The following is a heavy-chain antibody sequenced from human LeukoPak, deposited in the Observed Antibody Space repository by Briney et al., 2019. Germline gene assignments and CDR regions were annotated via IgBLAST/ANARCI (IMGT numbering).Heavy chain of an antibody. CDR2: IHTSVGT. V-gene: IGHV4-61*02. CDR3: ARDGGGYVSYYYYMDV. D-gene: IGHD5-12*01. Sequence: SETLSLTCTVSGGSISNDNYYWTWIRQPAGKGLEWIGRIHTSVGTKYNPSLKSRVTISVDKSKNQFSLKLSSVTAADTAVYYCARDGGGYVSYYYYMDVWGKGTTVTVSS. CDR1: GGSISNDNYY. J-gene: IGHJ6*03.